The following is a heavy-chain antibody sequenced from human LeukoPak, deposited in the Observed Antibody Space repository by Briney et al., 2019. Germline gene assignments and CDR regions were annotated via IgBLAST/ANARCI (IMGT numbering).Heavy chain of an antibody. V-gene: IGHV3-21*04. CDR3: AAGDLEYSSSFAAFDI. D-gene: IGHD6-6*01. Sequence: GGSLRLSCAASGFTFSSYSMNWVRQAPGKGLEWVSSISSSSSYIYYADSVKGRFTISRDNAKNSLYLQMNSLRSEDTAVYYCAAGDLEYSSSFAAFDIWGQGTMVTVSS. CDR2: ISSSSSYI. J-gene: IGHJ3*02. CDR1: GFTFSSYS.